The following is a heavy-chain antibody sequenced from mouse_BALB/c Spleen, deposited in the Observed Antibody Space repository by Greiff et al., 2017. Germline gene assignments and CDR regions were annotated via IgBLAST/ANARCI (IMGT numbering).Heavy chain of an antibody. Sequence: LEESGAELARPGASVKMSCKASGYTFTSYTMHWVKQRPGQGLEWIGYINPSSGYTNYNQKFKDKATLTADKSSSTAYMQLSSLTSEDSAVYYCAREDHYYGSSYAMDYWGQGTSVTVSS. V-gene: IGHV1-4*01. CDR3: AREDHYYGSSYAMDY. D-gene: IGHD1-1*01. CDR1: GYTFTSYT. CDR2: INPSSGYT. J-gene: IGHJ4*01.